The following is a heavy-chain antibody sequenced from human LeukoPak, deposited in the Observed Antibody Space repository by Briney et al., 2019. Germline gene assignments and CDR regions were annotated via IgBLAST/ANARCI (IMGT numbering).Heavy chain of an antibody. Sequence: PGGSLRLSCAASGFKVSSNYMTWIRQAPGKGLEWVSLIYGADAAYYAESVRGRFMISRDNLKNTLFLQMNSLRVKDTAVYYCVTSTGQQFIPYDYWGQGTHVTVSS. D-gene: IGHD6-13*01. CDR1: GFKVSSNY. CDR3: VTSTGQQFIPYDY. J-gene: IGHJ4*02. V-gene: IGHV3-66*02. CDR2: IYGADAA.